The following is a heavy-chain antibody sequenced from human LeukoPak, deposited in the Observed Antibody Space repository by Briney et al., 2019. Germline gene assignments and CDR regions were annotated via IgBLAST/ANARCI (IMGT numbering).Heavy chain of an antibody. CDR2: IYPGDSDT. D-gene: IGHD2-21*02. V-gene: IGHV5-51*01. CDR1: GYSFTSYW. Sequence: GESLKISCKGSGYSFTSYWIGWVRQMPGKGLEWMGIIYPGDSDTRYSPSFQGQVTISADKSISTAYLQWSSLKASDTAMYYCATTYCGGDCYSGAFDIWGQGTMVTVSS. J-gene: IGHJ3*02. CDR3: ATTYCGGDCYSGAFDI.